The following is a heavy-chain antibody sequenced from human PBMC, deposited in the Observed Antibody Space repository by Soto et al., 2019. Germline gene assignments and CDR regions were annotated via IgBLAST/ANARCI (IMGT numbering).Heavy chain of an antibody. CDR2: ISYDGSNK. D-gene: IGHD1-26*01. Sequence: GGSLRLSCAASGFTFSSYAMHWVRQAPGKGLEWVAVISYDGSNKYYADSVKGRFTISRDNSKNTLYLQMNSLRAEDTAEYYSAISAPSGSYYVGNYFDYGGKGPLVTVSS. CDR1: GFTFSSYA. CDR3: AISAPSGSYYVGNYFDY. J-gene: IGHJ4*02. V-gene: IGHV3-30-3*01.